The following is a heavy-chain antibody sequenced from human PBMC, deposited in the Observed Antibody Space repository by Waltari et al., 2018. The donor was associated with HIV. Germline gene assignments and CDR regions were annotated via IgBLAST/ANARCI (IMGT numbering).Heavy chain of an antibody. CDR1: GFTFGSSG. J-gene: IGHJ6*02. CDR2: ISGSSSTI. V-gene: IGHV3-48*01. Sequence: EVQLVESGGGLVQPGGSLILSCAASGFTFGSSGINWVRQAPGKGLEWVSYISGSSSTIFYADSVKGRFTISRDNAKNSLYLQMNSLRAEDTAVYYCTRVDYYGMDVWGQGTTVTVSS. CDR3: TRVDYYGMDV.